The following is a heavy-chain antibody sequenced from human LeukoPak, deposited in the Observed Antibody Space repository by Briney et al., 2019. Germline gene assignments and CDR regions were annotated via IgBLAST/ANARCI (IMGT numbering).Heavy chain of an antibody. V-gene: IGHV4-39*07. J-gene: IGHJ5*02. D-gene: IGHD3-22*01. Sequence: SETLSLTCTVSGGSISSSSYYWGWIRQPPGKGLEWIGSIYYSGSTYYNPSLKSRVTISVDTSKNQFSLKLSSVTAADTAVYYCARVRIVVVISWFDPWGQGTLVTVSS. CDR2: IYYSGST. CDR3: ARVRIVVVISWFDP. CDR1: GGSISSSSYY.